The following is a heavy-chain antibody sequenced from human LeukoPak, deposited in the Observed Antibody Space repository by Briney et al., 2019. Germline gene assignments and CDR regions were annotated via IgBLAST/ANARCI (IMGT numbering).Heavy chain of an antibody. V-gene: IGHV3-21*01. CDR2: ISSSSVFI. Sequence: GGSLRLSCAASGFTFSSYSMNWVRQAPGERLEWVSSISSSSVFIYYADAVKGRFTISRDGAKNSLFLQMNGLRAEDTAVYYCARVWSDCSYTNCYISEYWGQGTLVTVSS. CDR3: ARVWSDCSYTNCYISEY. J-gene: IGHJ4*02. CDR1: GFTFSSYS. D-gene: IGHD2-2*02.